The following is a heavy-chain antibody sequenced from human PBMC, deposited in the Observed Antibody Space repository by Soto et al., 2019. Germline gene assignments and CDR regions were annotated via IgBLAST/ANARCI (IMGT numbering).Heavy chain of an antibody. D-gene: IGHD6-13*01. Sequence: ASVKVSCKASGYSFTTYYIHWVRQAPRQGLEWMGIIDPSSGSAGYAQKFEGWVTMTRDTSISTAYMELSRLRSDDTAVYYCARDAVIAAADTPGDYWGQGTLVTVSS. J-gene: IGHJ4*02. CDR1: GYSFTTYY. CDR2: IDPSSGSA. V-gene: IGHV1-46*01. CDR3: ARDAVIAAADTPGDY.